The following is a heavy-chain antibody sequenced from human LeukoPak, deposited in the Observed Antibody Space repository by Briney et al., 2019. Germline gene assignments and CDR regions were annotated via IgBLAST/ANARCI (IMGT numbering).Heavy chain of an antibody. CDR2: IYHSGST. CDR3: ARVVAAATYYFDY. D-gene: IGHD6-13*01. V-gene: IGHV4-30-2*01. CDR1: GGSISSGGYS. J-gene: IGHJ4*02. Sequence: SETLSLTCAVSGGSISSGGYSWSWIRQPPGKGLEWIGYIYHSGSTYYNPSLKSRVTISVDRSKNQFSLKLSSVTAADTAVYYCARVVAAATYYFDYWGQGTLVTVSS.